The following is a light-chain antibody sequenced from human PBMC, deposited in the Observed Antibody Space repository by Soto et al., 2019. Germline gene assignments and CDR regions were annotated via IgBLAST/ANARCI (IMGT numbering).Light chain of an antibody. J-gene: IGLJ1*01. V-gene: IGLV2-14*01. CDR3: SSYTSSSTYV. Sequence: QSALTQPASVSGSPGQSITTSCTGTSSDVGGYNYVSWYQQHPGKAPKLMIYDVSNRPSGVSNRFSGSKSGNTASLTISGLQAEDEAEYYCSSYTSSSTYVFGTGTKLTVL. CDR2: DVS. CDR1: SSDVGGYNY.